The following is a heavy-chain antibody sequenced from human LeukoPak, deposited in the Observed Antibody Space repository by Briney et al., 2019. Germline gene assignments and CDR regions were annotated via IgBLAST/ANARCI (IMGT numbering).Heavy chain of an antibody. CDR1: GFTFSSYS. CDR3: ARSKELLDAFDI. V-gene: IGHV3-21*01. CDR2: ISSSSSYI. J-gene: IGHJ3*02. Sequence: GGSLRLSCAASGFTFSSYSMNRVRQAPGKGLEWVSSISSSSSYIYYADSVKGRFTISRDNAKNSLYLQMNSLRAEDTAVYYCARSKELLDAFDIWGQGTMVTVSS. D-gene: IGHD1-26*01.